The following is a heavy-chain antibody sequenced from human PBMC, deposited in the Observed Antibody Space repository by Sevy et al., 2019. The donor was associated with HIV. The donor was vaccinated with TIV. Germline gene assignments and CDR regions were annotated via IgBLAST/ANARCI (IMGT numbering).Heavy chain of an antibody. CDR3: ARDHVKDGDLGDYYDFAMDV. CDR1: GFTISDYY. CDR2: ISGSNSDGSDQ. V-gene: IGHV3-11*01. J-gene: IGHJ6*02. Sequence: GGSLRLSCAGSGFTISDYYMSWIRQAPGKGLEWISYISGSNSDGSDQYYAYSVKGRFNIPRDNAKNSMYLKMNRLRAADMDVYYCARDHVKDGDLGDYYDFAMDVWGQGTTVTVSS. D-gene: IGHD4-17*01.